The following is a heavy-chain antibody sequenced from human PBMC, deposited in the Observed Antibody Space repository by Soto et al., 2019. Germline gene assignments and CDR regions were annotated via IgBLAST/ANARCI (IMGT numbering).Heavy chain of an antibody. CDR1: GDSFNDYP. V-gene: IGHV1-69*01. CDR2: TIPVSGTT. D-gene: IGHD6-13*01. J-gene: IGHJ4*02. Sequence: QVQLVQSGAEVRKPGSSVKVSCHSSGDSFNDYPVTWVRQAPGQGLEWMGWTIPVSGTTNYAQEFQGRVTITADVSTSTVYMELSSLKYEDTALYYCASSYGVSWYGDFWGQGTLVTVSS. CDR3: ASSYGVSWYGDF.